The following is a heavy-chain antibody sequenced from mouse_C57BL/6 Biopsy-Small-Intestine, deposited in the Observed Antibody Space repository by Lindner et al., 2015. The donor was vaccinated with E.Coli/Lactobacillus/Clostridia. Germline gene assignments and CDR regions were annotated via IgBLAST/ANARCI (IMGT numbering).Heavy chain of an antibody. CDR1: GYSFTDYF. D-gene: IGHD3-3*01. CDR3: ARAGRGFAY. J-gene: IGHJ3*01. Sequence: VQLQESGPELVKPGASVKISCKASGYSFTDYFMNWVKQSHGKSLEWIGRINPYNGDTFNNQKFKGKATLTVDKSSSTAYMQLISLTSEDSAVYYCARAGRGFAYWGQGTLVTVSA. CDR2: INPYNGDT. V-gene: IGHV1-37*01.